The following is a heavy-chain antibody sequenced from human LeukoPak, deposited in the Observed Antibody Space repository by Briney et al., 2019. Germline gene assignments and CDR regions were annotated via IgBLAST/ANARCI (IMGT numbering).Heavy chain of an antibody. CDR1: GVSISDYY. J-gene: IGHJ4*02. CDR3: AKKDGDF. Sequence: SETLSLTCSVSGVSISDYYWTWFRQPTGKGLEWIGRIYISGSTNYNPSLKSRVIMSVDTSRNQLSLKLTSLTAADTAVYCCAKKDGDFWGQGTLVSVSS. CDR2: IYISGST. V-gene: IGHV4-4*07.